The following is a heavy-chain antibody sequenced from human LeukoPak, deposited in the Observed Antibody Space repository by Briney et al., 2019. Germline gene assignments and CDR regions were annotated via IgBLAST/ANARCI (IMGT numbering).Heavy chain of an antibody. V-gene: IGHV4-34*01. CDR3: ARGYSGSYHTPFY. D-gene: IGHD1-26*01. Sequence: SETLSLTCAVYGGSFSGYYWSWIRQPPGKGLEWIGEINHSGSTNYNPSLKSRVTISVDTSKNQFSLKLSSVTAADTAVYYCARGYSGSYHTPFYWGQGTLVIVSS. CDR2: INHSGST. CDR1: GGSFSGYY. J-gene: IGHJ4*02.